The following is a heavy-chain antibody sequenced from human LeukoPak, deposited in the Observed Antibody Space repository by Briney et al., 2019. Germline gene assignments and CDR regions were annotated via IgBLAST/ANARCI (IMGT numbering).Heavy chain of an antibody. CDR1: GFTFSTYG. V-gene: IGHV3-33*06. D-gene: IGHD3-16*01. CDR3: AKGPGLSGRFYYMDV. Sequence: GGSLTLSCAASGFTFSTYGMHWVRQAPGKGLEGVAVIWHDGSNVYYADSVNGRFTLTRDNSKNTLFVQMNSLRAEDTAVDYCAKGPGLSGRFYYMDVWGKGTTVTVSS. CDR2: IWHDGSNV. J-gene: IGHJ6*03.